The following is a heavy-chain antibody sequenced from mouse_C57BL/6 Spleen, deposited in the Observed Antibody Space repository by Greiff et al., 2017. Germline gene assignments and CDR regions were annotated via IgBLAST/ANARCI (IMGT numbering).Heavy chain of an antibody. CDR1: GYTFTSYW. CDR2: IHPSDSDT. J-gene: IGHJ2*01. V-gene: IGHV1-74*01. D-gene: IGHD2-5*01. Sequence: QVQLKQPGAELVKPGASVKVSCKASGYTFTSYWMHWVKQRPGQGLEWIGRIHPSDSDTNYNHKFKGKATLTVDKSSSTAYMQLSSLTSEDSAVYYCATYYSNPYYFDYWGQGTTLTVSS. CDR3: ATYYSNPYYFDY.